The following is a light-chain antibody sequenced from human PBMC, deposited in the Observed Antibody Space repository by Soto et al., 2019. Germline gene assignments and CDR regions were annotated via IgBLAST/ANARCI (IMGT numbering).Light chain of an antibody. J-gene: IGLJ1*01. Sequence: SSSNIGSNYVYWYQQLPGTAPKLLIYRNNQRPSGVPDRFSGSKSGTSASLAISGLLSEDENDYYGASWDYRQSCYAFGPGTKVTVL. CDR2: RNN. CDR3: ASWDYRQSCYA. V-gene: IGLV1-47*01. CDR1: SSNIGSNY.